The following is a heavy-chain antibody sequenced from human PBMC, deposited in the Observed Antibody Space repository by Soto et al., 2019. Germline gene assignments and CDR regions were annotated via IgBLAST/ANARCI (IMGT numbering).Heavy chain of an antibody. J-gene: IGHJ4*01. D-gene: IGHD3-3*01. V-gene: IGHV1-58*01. CDR1: GFTFTSSA. CDR2: IAVGSDKT. CDR3: AAGTYYDFWSGYPKDFDY. Sequence: GASVKVSCKASGFTFTSSAVQWVRQTRGQRLEWIGWIAVGSDKTNYAQKLQERVTITRDMSTRTANMKQSSLRSEDTAVYYCAAGTYYDFWSGYPKDFDYCG.